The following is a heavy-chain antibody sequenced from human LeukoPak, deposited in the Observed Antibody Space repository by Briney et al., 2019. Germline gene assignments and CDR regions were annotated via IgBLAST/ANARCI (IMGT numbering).Heavy chain of an antibody. CDR1: GFTFSSYA. V-gene: IGHV3-23*01. D-gene: IGHD4-17*01. J-gene: IGHJ6*02. Sequence: GGSLRLSCAASGFTFSSYAMSWVRQAPGKGLEWVSSMSGSGGSTYYADSVKGRFTISRDDSKNTLYLQMNSLRAEDTAVFYCGRVGYGELDFWGQGTRVTVS. CDR2: MSGSGGST. CDR3: GRVGYGELDF.